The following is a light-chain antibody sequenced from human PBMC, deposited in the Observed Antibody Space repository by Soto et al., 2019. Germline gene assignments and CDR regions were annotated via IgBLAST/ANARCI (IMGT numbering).Light chain of an antibody. CDR3: HQYYDTPRT. CDR2: WAS. CDR1: QSVLYSPNNKNY. Sequence: DIVMTQSPDSLAVSLGEXATINCKSSQSVLYSPNNKNYLAWYQQKPGQPPNLLIYWASSRESGVPDRISGAGSGTDFTLPISSLQAEDVAVYYCHQYYDTPRTFGQGTKVDIK. J-gene: IGKJ1*01. V-gene: IGKV4-1*01.